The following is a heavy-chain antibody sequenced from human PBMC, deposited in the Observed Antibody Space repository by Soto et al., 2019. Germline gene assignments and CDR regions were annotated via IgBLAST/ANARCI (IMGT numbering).Heavy chain of an antibody. Sequence: QVQLVQSGAEVKKPGSSVKVSCKASGGTFSSYAISWVRQAPGQGLEWMGGIIPIFGTANYAQKFQGRVTITADESTSTAYMELSSLGSEDTAVYYCAREVPPFSEWLGSYYGMDVWGQGTTVTVSS. V-gene: IGHV1-69*12. CDR3: AREVPPFSEWLGSYYGMDV. J-gene: IGHJ6*02. CDR1: GGTFSSYA. D-gene: IGHD3-3*01. CDR2: IIPIFGTA.